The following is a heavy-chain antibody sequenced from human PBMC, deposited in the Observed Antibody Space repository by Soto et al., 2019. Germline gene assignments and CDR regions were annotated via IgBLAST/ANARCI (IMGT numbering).Heavy chain of an antibody. CDR2: INPDGSEK. V-gene: IGHV3-7*01. Sequence: GGALRLSCAASGFTFSSFWMDWVRQAPGKGLEWVANINPDGSEKQYVDSVKGRFTISRDNAKNSLYLQMSSVTAEDSALYYCSRSLDSWGQGTRVTVSS. CDR1: GFTFSSFW. CDR3: SRSLDS. J-gene: IGHJ4*02.